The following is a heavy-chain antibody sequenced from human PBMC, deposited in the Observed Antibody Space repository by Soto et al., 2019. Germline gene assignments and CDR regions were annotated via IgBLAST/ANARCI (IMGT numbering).Heavy chain of an antibody. J-gene: IGHJ4*02. CDR3: ARDSGVTGADDY. Sequence: EVQLVESGGGLVEPGGSLRLSCAASGFIFSVYSMTWVRQAPGKGLEWVSYISAGSNTIYYRDSVKGRFTISRDNAKNSLYLQMNSLRDDDTAVYYCARDSGVTGADDYWGQGTLVTVSS. CDR1: GFIFSVYS. V-gene: IGHV3-48*02. D-gene: IGHD6-19*01. CDR2: ISAGSNTI.